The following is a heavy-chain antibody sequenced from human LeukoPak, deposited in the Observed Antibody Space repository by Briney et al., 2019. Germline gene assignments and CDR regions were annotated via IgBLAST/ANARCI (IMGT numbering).Heavy chain of an antibody. CDR2: IIPIFGTA. CDR3: ARPQYSSSWYGMDV. Sequence: ASVKVSCKASGGTFSSYAISWVRQAPGQGLEWMGGIIPIFGTANYAQKFQGRVTITADEATSTAYMELSSLRSEDTAVYYCARPQYSSSWYGMDVWGQGTTVTVSS. D-gene: IGHD6-13*01. V-gene: IGHV1-69*13. J-gene: IGHJ6*02. CDR1: GGTFSSYA.